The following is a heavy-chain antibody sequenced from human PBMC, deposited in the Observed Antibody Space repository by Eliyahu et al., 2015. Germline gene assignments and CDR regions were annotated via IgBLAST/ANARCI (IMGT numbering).Heavy chain of an antibody. CDR2: INHTGTT. V-gene: IGHV4-34*01. CDR1: GGSFSHYY. Sequence: QVQLQQWGAGLVKPSEPLSLTCSVSGGSFSHYYWTWIRQSPGNRLEWIGEINHTGTTNYNPSLRRRLTMSIDASKNQFSLRLRSVTAADTAVYFCARRGDGTPRGYYXSLAVWGQGTTVTVSS. J-gene: IGHJ6*02. D-gene: IGHD3-10*01. CDR3: ARRGDGTPRGYYXSLAV.